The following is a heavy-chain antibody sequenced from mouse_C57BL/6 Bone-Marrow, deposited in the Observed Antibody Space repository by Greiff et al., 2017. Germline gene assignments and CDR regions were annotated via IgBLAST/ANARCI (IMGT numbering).Heavy chain of an antibody. CDR3: AIYYYGSRYYAMDY. J-gene: IGHJ4*01. CDR2: IHPSDSDT. Sequence: QVQLQQPGAELVKPGASVKVSCKASGYTFTSYWMHWVKQRPGQGLEWIGRIHPSDSDTTYNQKFKGKATLTVDKSSSTAYMQLSSLTSEDSAVYYGAIYYYGSRYYAMDYWGQGTSVTVSS. CDR1: GYTFTSYW. D-gene: IGHD1-1*01. V-gene: IGHV1-74*01.